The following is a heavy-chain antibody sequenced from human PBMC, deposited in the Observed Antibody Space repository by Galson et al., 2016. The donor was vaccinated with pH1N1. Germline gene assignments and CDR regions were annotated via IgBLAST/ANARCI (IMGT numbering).Heavy chain of an antibody. D-gene: IGHD3-10*01. CDR1: GYTFTGEY. Sequence: SCKASGYTFTGEYIHWVRQAPGKGLEWVAVISYDGSDQYYADSVKGRFTISRDNFKNTLYLQMNSLRAEDTAVYHCAKDRLVLLWFGESTVDFWGQGTLVTVSS. CDR3: AKDRLVLLWFGESTVDF. V-gene: IGHV3-30*18. CDR2: ISYDGSDQ. J-gene: IGHJ4*02.